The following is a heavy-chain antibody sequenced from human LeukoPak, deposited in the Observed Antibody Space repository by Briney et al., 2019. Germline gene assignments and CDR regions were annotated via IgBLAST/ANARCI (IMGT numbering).Heavy chain of an antibody. J-gene: IGHJ4*02. Sequence: ASVKVSCKASGYTFTGYYMHWVRQAPGQGLEWMGWINPNSGGTNYAQKFQGRVTMTRDTSISTAYMELSRLRSDDTAVYYCASYTPLRIAADPNFDYRGQGTLVTVSS. CDR3: ASYTPLRIAADPNFDY. D-gene: IGHD6-13*01. V-gene: IGHV1-2*02. CDR2: INPNSGGT. CDR1: GYTFTGYY.